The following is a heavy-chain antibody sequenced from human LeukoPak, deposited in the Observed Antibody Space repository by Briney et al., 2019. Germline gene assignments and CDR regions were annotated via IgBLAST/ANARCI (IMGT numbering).Heavy chain of an antibody. CDR3: AKRTASGYYYPFDY. Sequence: GGSLRLSCAASGFTFSSYAMSWVRQAPGKGLECVSGISGGGSSIDYADSVKGRFTISRDNSKNTLFLQMNSLRAKDTAVYYCAKRTASGYYYPFDYWGQGTLVTVSS. CDR1: GFTFSSYA. J-gene: IGHJ4*02. D-gene: IGHD3-22*01. V-gene: IGHV3-23*01. CDR2: ISGGGSSI.